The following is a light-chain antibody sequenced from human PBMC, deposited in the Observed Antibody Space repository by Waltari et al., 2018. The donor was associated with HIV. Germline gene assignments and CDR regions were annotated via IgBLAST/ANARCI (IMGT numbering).Light chain of an antibody. J-gene: IGKJ2*01. CDR3: QQRGSGPGT. V-gene: IGKV3-11*02. Sequence: EIVLTQSPAPLSLSPGERAPLSGRASQSVRTSLFWYQQKAGPAPRLLIYDASNRATGFPARFSGSGDGRDFTLTISSLGPEDFAGYYCQQRGSGPGTFGRGTKLEVK. CDR2: DAS. CDR1: QSVRTS.